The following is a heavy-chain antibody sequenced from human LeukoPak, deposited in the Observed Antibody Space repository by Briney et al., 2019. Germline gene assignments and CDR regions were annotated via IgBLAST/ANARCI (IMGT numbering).Heavy chain of an antibody. V-gene: IGHV3-21*05. J-gene: IGHJ4*02. D-gene: IGHD3-22*01. Sequence: GGSLRLSCAASGFTFSSYSMNWVRQAPGKGLEWVSYISSSSSYIYYADSVKGRFTISRDNAKNSLYLQMNSLRAEDTAVYYCARDGGIVVVNEGDFDYWGQGTLVTVSS. CDR2: ISSSSSYI. CDR3: ARDGGIVVVNEGDFDY. CDR1: GFTFSSYS.